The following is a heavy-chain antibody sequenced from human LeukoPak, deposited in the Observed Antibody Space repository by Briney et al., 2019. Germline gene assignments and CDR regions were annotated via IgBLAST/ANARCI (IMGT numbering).Heavy chain of an antibody. CDR1: GFTFSTYS. J-gene: IGHJ4*02. CDR3: ARDFFDY. Sequence: GGSLRLSCVASGFTFSTYSMKWVRQAPGKGLEWVSYISFSSSTIFYADSVKGRFTIPRDNAKNSLHLQMNSLRDEDTAVYYCARDFFDYWGQGTLVTVSS. V-gene: IGHV3-48*02. CDR2: ISFSSSTI.